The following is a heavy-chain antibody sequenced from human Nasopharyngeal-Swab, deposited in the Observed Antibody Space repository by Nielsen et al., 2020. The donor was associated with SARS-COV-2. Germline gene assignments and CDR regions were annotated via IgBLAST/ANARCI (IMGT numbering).Heavy chain of an antibody. V-gene: IGHV3-49*04. CDR3: AKSMSWGAFDI. CDR1: GFTFADHA. D-gene: IGHD3-16*01. J-gene: IGHJ3*02. Sequence: GGSLRLSCTAFGFTFADHAVSWVRQAPGKGLEWVGFVRNKVDGGTTEYAASVNGRFTVSRDDSISIDYLQMNSMKSEDSAVYYCAKSMSWGAFDIWGQGTMVTVSS. CDR2: VRNKVDGGTT.